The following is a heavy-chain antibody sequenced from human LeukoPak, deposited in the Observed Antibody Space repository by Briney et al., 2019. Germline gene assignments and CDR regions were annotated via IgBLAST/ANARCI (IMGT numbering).Heavy chain of an antibody. CDR3: AGTRADIVATLDY. CDR2: IYYNGNT. Sequence: SETLSLTCTVSGGSISFSTYYWGWIRQPPGKGLDWIGSIYYNGNTYYNPSLKSRVTILVDTSKNQFSLKLSSVTAADTAVYYCAGTRADIVATLDYWGQGTLVTVSS. CDR1: GGSISFSTYY. J-gene: IGHJ4*02. D-gene: IGHD5-12*01. V-gene: IGHV4-39*07.